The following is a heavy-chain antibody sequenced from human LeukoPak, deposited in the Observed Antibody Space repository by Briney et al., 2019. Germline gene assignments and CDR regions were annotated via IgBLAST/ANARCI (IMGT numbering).Heavy chain of an antibody. CDR1: GFTFSSYG. D-gene: IGHD6-25*01. Sequence: GRSLRLSCAASGFTFSSYGMHWVRQAPGKGLEWVAVISFDATNKYYADSVKGRFTISRDNGKNVLYLQMNSLRAEDTAVYYCARDASGHNLPFDYWGQGTPVTVSS. CDR2: ISFDATNK. V-gene: IGHV3-30*03. J-gene: IGHJ4*02. CDR3: ARDASGHNLPFDY.